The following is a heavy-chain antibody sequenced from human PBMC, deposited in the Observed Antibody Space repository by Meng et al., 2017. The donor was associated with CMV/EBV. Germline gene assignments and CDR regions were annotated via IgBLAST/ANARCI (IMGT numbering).Heavy chain of an antibody. J-gene: IGHJ6*02. CDR2: ISSSSTI. CDR1: GFTFSSYS. V-gene: IGHV3-48*04. Sequence: GGSLRLSCAASGFTFSSYSMNWVRQAPGKGLEWVSYISSSSTIYYADSVKGRFTISRDNAKNSLYLQMNSLRAEDTAVYYCARDDVVVPAAYYYYYYGMDVWGQGTTVTVSS. CDR3: ARDDVVVPAAYYYYYYGMDV. D-gene: IGHD2-2*01.